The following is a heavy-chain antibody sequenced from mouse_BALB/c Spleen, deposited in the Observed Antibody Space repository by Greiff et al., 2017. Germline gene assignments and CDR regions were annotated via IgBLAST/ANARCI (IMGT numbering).Heavy chain of an antibody. J-gene: IGHJ2*01. V-gene: IGHV5-9-4*01. D-gene: IGHD2-2*01. CDR1: GFTFSSYA. Sequence: EVKVVESGGGLVKPGGSLKLSCAASGFTFSSYAMSWVRQSPEKRLEWVAEISSGGSYTYYPDTVTGRFTISRDNAKNTLYLEMSSLRSEDTAMYYCARGLRRTGYYFDYWGQGTTLTVSS. CDR3: ARGLRRTGYYFDY. CDR2: ISSGGSYT.